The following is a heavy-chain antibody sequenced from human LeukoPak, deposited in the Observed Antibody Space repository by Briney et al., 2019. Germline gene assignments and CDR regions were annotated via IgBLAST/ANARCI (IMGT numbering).Heavy chain of an antibody. D-gene: IGHD6-13*01. Sequence: PETLSLTCAVYGGSFSGYYWSWIRQPPGKGLEWIGEINHSGSTNYNPSLKSRVTISVDTSKNQFSLKLSSVTAADTAVYYCASIAAAGPPPDGDYWGQGTLVTVSS. V-gene: IGHV4-34*01. CDR3: ASIAAAGPPPDGDY. CDR2: INHSGST. J-gene: IGHJ4*02. CDR1: GGSFSGYY.